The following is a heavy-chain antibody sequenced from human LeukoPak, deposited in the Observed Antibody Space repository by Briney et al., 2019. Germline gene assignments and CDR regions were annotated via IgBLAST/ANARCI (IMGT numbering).Heavy chain of an antibody. CDR3: ARTVATRSFDY. D-gene: IGHD5-12*01. Sequence: GGSLRLSCAASGFTFNTFWMSWDRQAPGKGLEWVATIKEDGSKRYYVDSVKGRFTISRDNAKNSLYLQVNSLRAEDTAVYYCARTVATRSFDYWGQGTLVTVSS. V-gene: IGHV3-7*01. J-gene: IGHJ4*02. CDR2: IKEDGSKR. CDR1: GFTFNTFW.